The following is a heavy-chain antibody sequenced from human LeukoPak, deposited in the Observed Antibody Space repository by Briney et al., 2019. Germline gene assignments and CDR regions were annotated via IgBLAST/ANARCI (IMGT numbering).Heavy chain of an antibody. V-gene: IGHV1-18*01. CDR1: GYTFTSYG. D-gene: IGHD3-22*01. CDR2: ISAYNGNT. CDR3: ARDGGGGYYDSSGSLDY. J-gene: IGHJ4*02. Sequence: GASVTVSFTASGYTFTSYGISWVRQAPGQGLEWMGWISAYNGNTNYAQKLQGRVTMTTDTSTSTAYMELRSLRSDDTAVYYCARDGGGGYYDSSGSLDYWGQGTLVTVSS.